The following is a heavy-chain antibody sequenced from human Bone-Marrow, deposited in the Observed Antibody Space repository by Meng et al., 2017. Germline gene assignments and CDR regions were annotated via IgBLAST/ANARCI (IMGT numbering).Heavy chain of an antibody. Sequence: VQLQQSGAGLWKPSETLSLTGAVTGSSFSDYYWGWLRQPPGKGLEWIGEINHSGSTNYNPSLESRATISVDTSQNNLSLKLSSVTAADSAVYYCARGPTTMAHDFDYWGQGTLVTVSS. V-gene: IGHV4-34*01. CDR1: GSSFSDYY. D-gene: IGHD4-11*01. CDR2: INHSGST. CDR3: ARGPTTMAHDFDY. J-gene: IGHJ4*02.